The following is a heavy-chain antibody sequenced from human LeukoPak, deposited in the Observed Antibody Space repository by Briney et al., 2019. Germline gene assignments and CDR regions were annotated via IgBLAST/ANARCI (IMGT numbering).Heavy chain of an antibody. J-gene: IGHJ4*02. CDR1: GFTFSSYW. CDR3: ARAPWYYDSSGAID. D-gene: IGHD3-22*01. CDR2: IKQDGSEK. Sequence: PGGSLRLSCAASGFTFSSYWMSWVRQAPGKGLEWVANIKQDGSEKYYVDSVKGRFTISRDNAKNSLYLQMNSLRAEDTAVYYCARAPWYYDSSGAIDWGQGTLVTVSS. V-gene: IGHV3-7*01.